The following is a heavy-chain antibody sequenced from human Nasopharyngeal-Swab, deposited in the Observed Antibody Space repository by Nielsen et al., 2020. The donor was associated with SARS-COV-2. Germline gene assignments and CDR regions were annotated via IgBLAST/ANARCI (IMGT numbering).Heavy chain of an antibody. D-gene: IGHD1-26*01. CDR3: ARDPSTLRGSNWFDY. V-gene: IGHV1-18*01. J-gene: IGHJ4*02. CDR2: ISAYNGNT. Sequence: VKVSCKASGYTFTSYGISWVRQAPGQGLEWMGWISAYNGNTNYAQKLQGRVTMTTDTSTSTAYMELRSLRSDDTAVYYCARDPSTLRGSNWFDYWGQGTLVTVSS. CDR1: GYTFTSYG.